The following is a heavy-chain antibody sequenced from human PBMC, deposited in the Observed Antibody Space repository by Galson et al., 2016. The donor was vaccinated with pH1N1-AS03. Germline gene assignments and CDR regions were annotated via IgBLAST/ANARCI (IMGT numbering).Heavy chain of an antibody. V-gene: IGHV4-34*01. Sequence: ETLSLTCAVYGGSFNNYYWNWIRQSPGKGLEWVGEINHSGSTDYNPSLKSRVTISVDPSKNQISLNLNSVTAADTAVYYCARGSYSSGWYRGRNAFDIWGQGTIVTVSS. J-gene: IGHJ3*02. D-gene: IGHD6-19*01. CDR2: INHSGST. CDR1: GGSFNNYY. CDR3: ARGSYSSGWYRGRNAFDI.